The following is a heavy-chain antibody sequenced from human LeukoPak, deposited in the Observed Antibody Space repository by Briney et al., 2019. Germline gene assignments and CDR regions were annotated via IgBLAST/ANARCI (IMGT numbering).Heavy chain of an antibody. Sequence: GGSLRISCIASGFTFGSYGMNWVRQAPGKGLEWVSYITSSGNTIYYANSVKGRFTISRDNAKNSLYLQMNSLRAEDTAVYYCARGSPGYWGQGTLVTVSS. CDR3: ARGSPGY. V-gene: IGHV3-48*04. J-gene: IGHJ4*02. CDR2: ITSSGNTI. CDR1: GFTFGSYG.